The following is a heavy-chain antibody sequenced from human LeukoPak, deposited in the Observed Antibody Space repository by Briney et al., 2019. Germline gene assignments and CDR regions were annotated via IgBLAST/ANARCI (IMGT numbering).Heavy chain of an antibody. V-gene: IGHV3-30-3*01. CDR1: GFTFSSYA. Sequence: GGPLRLSCAASGFTFSSYAMHWVRQAPGKGLEWVAVISYDGSNKYYADSVKGRFTISRDNSKNTLYLQMNSLRAEDTAVYYCARDLGTYYYDSSGLGYWGQGTLVTVSS. CDR3: ARDLGTYYYDSSGLGY. J-gene: IGHJ4*02. CDR2: ISYDGSNK. D-gene: IGHD3-22*01.